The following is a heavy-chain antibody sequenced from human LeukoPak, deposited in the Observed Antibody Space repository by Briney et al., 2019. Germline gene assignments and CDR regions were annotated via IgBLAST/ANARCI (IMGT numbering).Heavy chain of an antibody. CDR1: GFTVSDNY. V-gene: IGHV3-53*04. J-gene: IGHJ4*02. D-gene: IGHD5-18*01. CDR3: VYVDTVMATGDY. CDR2: IYGIGST. Sequence: GRSLRLSCAASGFTVSDNYMDWVRQAPGKGLGWVSVIYGIGSTYYADSVKGRFTTSRHNSKNTPYLQMNSLRPEDTAVYYCVYVDTVMATGDYWGQGTLVTVSS.